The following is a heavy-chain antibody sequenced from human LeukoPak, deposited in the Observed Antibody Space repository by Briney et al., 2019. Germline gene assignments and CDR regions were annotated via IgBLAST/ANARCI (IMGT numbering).Heavy chain of an antibody. CDR2: ISSSGSTI. J-gene: IGHJ4*02. Sequence: GGSLRLSCAASGFTFSDYYMSWVRQAPGKGLEWVSYISSSGSTIYYADSVKGRFTISRDNAKNSLYLQMNSLRAEDTAVYYCARAQGYYDSSGYPAPYDYWGQGTLVTVSS. CDR3: ARAQGYYDSSGYPAPYDY. CDR1: GFTFSDYY. V-gene: IGHV3-11*04. D-gene: IGHD3-22*01.